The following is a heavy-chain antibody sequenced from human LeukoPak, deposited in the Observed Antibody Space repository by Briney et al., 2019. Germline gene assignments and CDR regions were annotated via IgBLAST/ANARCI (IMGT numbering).Heavy chain of an antibody. CDR3: ARVGPAAGDFDY. D-gene: IGHD6-13*01. CDR1: GGYISSSSYY. Sequence: SETLSLTCTVSGGYISSSSYYWGWIRQPPGKGLEWIGSIYYSGSTYYNPSLKSRVTISVDTSKNQFSLKLSSVTAADTAVYYSARVGPAAGDFDYWGQGTLVTVSS. J-gene: IGHJ4*01. CDR2: IYYSGST. V-gene: IGHV4-39*07.